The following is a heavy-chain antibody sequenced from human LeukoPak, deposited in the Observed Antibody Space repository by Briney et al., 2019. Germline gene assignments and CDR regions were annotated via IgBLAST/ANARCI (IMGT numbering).Heavy chain of an antibody. J-gene: IGHJ6*03. CDR3: ARGDYYDSSGYLIALTDYYYYMDV. CDR1: GYTFTSYG. V-gene: IGHV1-18*01. D-gene: IGHD3-22*01. Sequence: GASVKVSCKPSGYTFTSYGISWVRQAPGQGLEWMGWISAYNGNTNYAQKLQGRVTMTTDTSTSTAYMELRSLRSDDTAVYYCARGDYYDSSGYLIALTDYYYYMDVWGKGTTVTVSS. CDR2: ISAYNGNT.